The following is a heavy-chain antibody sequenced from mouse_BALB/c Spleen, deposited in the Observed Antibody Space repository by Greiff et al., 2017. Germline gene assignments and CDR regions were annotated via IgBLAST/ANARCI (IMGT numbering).Heavy chain of an antibody. CDR2: ISSGGSYT. D-gene: IGHD3-1*01. CDR1: GFTFSSYT. V-gene: IGHV5-6-4*01. J-gene: IGHJ3*01. Sequence: VMLVESGGGLVKPGGSLKLSCAASGFTFSSYTMSWVRQTPEKRLEWVATISSGGSYTYYPDSVKGRFTISRDNAKNTLYLQMSSLKSEDTAMYYCTRDLTRGLREAWFAYWGQGTLVTVSA. CDR3: TRDLTRGLREAWFAY.